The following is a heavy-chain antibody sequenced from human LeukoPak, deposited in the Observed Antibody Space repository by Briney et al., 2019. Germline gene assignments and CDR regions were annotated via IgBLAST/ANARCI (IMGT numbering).Heavy chain of an antibody. V-gene: IGHV3-74*01. Sequence: GGSLRPSWAAPGTSFSSQWMHWVRQPPGTGLGWGAHINRDGSSTTYPDPVKGRFTISRDNAKNTLYLQMNSLRAEDTAVYYCLKDIYTGTSSYLGGGCFDPGGQETLVTVSS. CDR2: INRDGSST. CDR3: LKDIYTGTSSYLGGGCFDP. D-gene: IGHD6-13*01. CDR1: GTSFSSQW. J-gene: IGHJ5*02.